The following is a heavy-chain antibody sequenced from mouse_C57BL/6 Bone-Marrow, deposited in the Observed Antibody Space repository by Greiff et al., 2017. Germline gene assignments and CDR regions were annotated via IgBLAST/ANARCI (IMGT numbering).Heavy chain of an antibody. CDR3: ATYVLGSMDY. CDR2: ILPGSGST. V-gene: IGHV1-9*01. CDR1: GYTFTGYW. Sequence: QVQLQQSGAELMKPGASVKLSCKATGYTFTGYWIEWVKQRPGHGLEWIGEILPGSGSTNYNAKFKGKATFTADTSSNADYMQLSSLTTEDSTIYCCATYVLGSMDYWGQGTSVTVSS. J-gene: IGHJ4*01.